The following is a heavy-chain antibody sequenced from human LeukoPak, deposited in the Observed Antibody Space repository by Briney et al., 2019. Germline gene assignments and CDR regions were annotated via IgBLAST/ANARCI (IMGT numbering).Heavy chain of an antibody. CDR1: GFTLSSSTFGSYT. CDR3: ARDLDYSTGFDY. J-gene: IGHJ4*02. Sequence: TPGGSLRLSCAASGFTLSSSTFGSYTMNWVRQAPGKGLERVSSISSTGTYIYYTDSVKGRFTISRDIANSLLYLQMNSLRADDTAVYYCARDLDYSTGFDYWGQGTLVSVSS. D-gene: IGHD4-11*01. V-gene: IGHV3-21*01. CDR2: ISSTGTYI.